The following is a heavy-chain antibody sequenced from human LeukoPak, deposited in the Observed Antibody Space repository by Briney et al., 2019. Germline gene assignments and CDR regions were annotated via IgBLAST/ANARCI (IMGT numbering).Heavy chain of an antibody. CDR1: GYTFTSYG. Sequence: ASVKVSCKASGYTFTSYGISWVRQAPGQGLEWMGWISAYNGNTNYAQKLQGRVTMTTDTSTSTAYMELRSLRSDDTAVYYCARDRRYCSGGSCYSPDAFDIWGQGTVVTVSS. V-gene: IGHV1-18*01. D-gene: IGHD2-15*01. CDR2: ISAYNGNT. CDR3: ARDRRYCSGGSCYSPDAFDI. J-gene: IGHJ3*02.